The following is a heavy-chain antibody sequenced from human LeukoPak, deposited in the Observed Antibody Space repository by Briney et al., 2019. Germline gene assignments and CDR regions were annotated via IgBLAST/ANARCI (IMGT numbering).Heavy chain of an antibody. CDR1: GYTFSSFY. CDR3: ARMSGISIVPGF. J-gene: IGHJ3*01. D-gene: IGHD1-26*01. CDR2: INPSGGTT. V-gene: IGHV1-46*01. Sequence: GASVKVSCKASGYTFSSFYIHWVRQAPGQRLEWMGIINPSGGTTSYAQQFQSRVTMTRDMSTSTVYMELSSLRSEDTAIYYCARMSGISIVPGFWGQGTMVIVSS.